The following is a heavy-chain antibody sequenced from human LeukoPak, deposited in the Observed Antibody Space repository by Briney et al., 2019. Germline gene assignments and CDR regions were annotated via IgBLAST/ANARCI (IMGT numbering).Heavy chain of an antibody. J-gene: IGHJ6*02. CDR3: ARDHHYYGSGDYYYGMDV. CDR2: IYYSGGT. V-gene: IGHV4-31*03. Sequence: SETLSLTCTVSGGSISSGGYYWSWIRQHPGKGLEWIGYIYYSGGTYYNPSLKSRVTISVDTSKNQFSQKLSSVTAADTAVYYCARDHHYYGSGDYYYGMDVWGQGTTVTVSS. CDR1: GGSISSGGYY. D-gene: IGHD3-10*01.